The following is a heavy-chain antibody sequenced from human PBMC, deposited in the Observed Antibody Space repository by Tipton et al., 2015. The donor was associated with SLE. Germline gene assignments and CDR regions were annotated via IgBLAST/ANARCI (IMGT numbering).Heavy chain of an antibody. D-gene: IGHD2-8*01. V-gene: IGHV4-59*08. J-gene: IGHJ6*02. Sequence: TLSLTCSVSGGSISSNYWIWIRQPPGKGLEWIGYISYGGGTNYNPSLKSRVTMSVDPAKNQFSLKLTSVTAPDTAVYYCARGMLTWRGAIVGVDVWGQGTTVNVSS. CDR1: GGSISSNY. CDR2: ISYGGGT. CDR3: ARGMLTWRGAIVGVDV.